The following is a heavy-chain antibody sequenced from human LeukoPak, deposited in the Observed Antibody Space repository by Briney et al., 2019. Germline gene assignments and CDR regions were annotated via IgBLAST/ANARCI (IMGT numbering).Heavy chain of an antibody. V-gene: IGHV1-18*01. CDR2: ISAYNGNT. CDR1: GYTFTSYG. J-gene: IGHJ4*02. D-gene: IGHD2-21*02. Sequence: GASVKVSCKASGYTFTSYGISWVRQAPGQGLEWMGWISAYNGNTNYAQKLQGRVTMPTDTSTSTAYMELRSLRSDDTAVYYCARVCGGDCYSDFDYWGQGTLVTVSS. CDR3: ARVCGGDCYSDFDY.